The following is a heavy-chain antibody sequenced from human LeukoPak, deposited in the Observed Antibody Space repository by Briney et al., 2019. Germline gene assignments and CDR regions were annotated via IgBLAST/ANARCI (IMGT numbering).Heavy chain of an antibody. CDR1: GGSISSYY. Sequence: SETLSLTCTVSGGSISSYYWSWIRQPPGKGLEWIGYIYYSGSTNYNPSLKSRVTISVDTSKNQFSLKLSSVTAADTAVYYCARAGYSSGWYPQYNWFDPWGRGTLVTVSS. D-gene: IGHD6-19*01. V-gene: IGHV4-59*12. CDR2: IYYSGST. J-gene: IGHJ5*02. CDR3: ARAGYSSGWYPQYNWFDP.